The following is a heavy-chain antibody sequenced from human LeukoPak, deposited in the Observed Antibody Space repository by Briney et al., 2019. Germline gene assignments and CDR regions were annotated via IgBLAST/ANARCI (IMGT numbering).Heavy chain of an antibody. D-gene: IGHD3-9*01. V-gene: IGHV1-69*06. Sequence: SVKVSCKASGGTFSSYAISWVRQAPGQGLEWMGGIIPIFATANYAQKFQGRVTITADKSTSTAYMELSSLRSEDTAVYYCANTIYDILTGYPYYYYGMDVWGKGTTVTVSS. J-gene: IGHJ6*04. CDR3: ANTIYDILTGYPYYYYGMDV. CDR1: GGTFSSYA. CDR2: IIPIFATA.